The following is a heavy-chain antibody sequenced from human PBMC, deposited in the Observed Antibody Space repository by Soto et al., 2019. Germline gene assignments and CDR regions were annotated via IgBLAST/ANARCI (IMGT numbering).Heavy chain of an antibody. CDR3: ARGWRAAGSQNWFDP. CDR2: VRHTGST. CDR1: GGSFSPYF. D-gene: IGHD6-13*01. J-gene: IGHJ5*02. V-gene: IGHV4-34*01. Sequence: PETLSLTCAVYGGSFSPYFWTWIRQPPGKGLEWIGEVRHTGSTNYNPSLKSRVTISVDASKNQFSLNLTSVTAADSAVYCCARGWRAAGSQNWFDPWGQGTPVTVSS.